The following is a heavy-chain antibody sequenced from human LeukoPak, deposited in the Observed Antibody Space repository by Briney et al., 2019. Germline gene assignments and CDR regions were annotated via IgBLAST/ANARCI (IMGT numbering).Heavy chain of an antibody. CDR3: ARSPTRGYRGYDSLDY. CDR2: IWYDGSNK. V-gene: IGHV3-33*01. CDR1: GFTFSSYG. Sequence: PGRSLRLSCAASGFTFSSYGMHWVRQAPGKGLEWVAVIWYDGSNKYYADSVKGRFTISRDNSKNTLYLQMNSLRAEDTAVYYCARSPTRGYRGYDSLDYWGQGTLVTVSS. J-gene: IGHJ4*02. D-gene: IGHD5-12*01.